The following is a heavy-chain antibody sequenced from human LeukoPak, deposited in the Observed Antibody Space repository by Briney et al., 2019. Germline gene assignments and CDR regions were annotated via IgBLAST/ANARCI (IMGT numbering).Heavy chain of an antibody. V-gene: IGHV4-38-2*01. D-gene: IGHD3-22*01. CDR2: IYHSGST. CDR3: ASLYPEYYYDSSGYYPG. CDR1: GYSISSGYY. J-gene: IGHJ4*02. Sequence: PSETLSLTCAVSGYSISSGYYWGWIRQPPGKGLEWIGSIYHSGSTYYNPSLKSRVTISVDTSKNQFSLKLSSVTAADTAVYYCASLYPEYYYDSSGYYPGWGQGTLVTVSS.